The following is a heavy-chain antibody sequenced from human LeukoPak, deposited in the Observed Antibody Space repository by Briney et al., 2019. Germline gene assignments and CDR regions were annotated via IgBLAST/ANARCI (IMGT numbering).Heavy chain of an antibody. D-gene: IGHD2-2*01. CDR2: IIPIFGTA. Sequence: SVKVSCKASGGTFSSYAISWVRQAPGQGLEWMGGIIPIFGTANYAQKFQGRVTITTDESTSTAYMELSSLRSEDTAVYYCARENLIVVPAATRAFDIWGQGTMVTVSS. J-gene: IGHJ3*02. V-gene: IGHV1-69*05. CDR1: GGTFSSYA. CDR3: ARENLIVVPAATRAFDI.